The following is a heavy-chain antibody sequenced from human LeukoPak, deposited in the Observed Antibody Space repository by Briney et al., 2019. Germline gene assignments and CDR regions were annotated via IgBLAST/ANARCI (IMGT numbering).Heavy chain of an antibody. J-gene: IGHJ4*02. D-gene: IGHD1-1*01. CDR2: ISSSGSYI. CDR1: GFAFSSYV. CDR3: ARDRRSYNWNDGTSFDY. Sequence: GGSLRLSCAASGFAFSSYVMSWVRQAPGKGLEWVSSISSSGSYIYYADSVKGRFTISRDNAKNSLSLQMNSLRAEDTAVYYCARDRRSYNWNDGTSFDYWGQGTLVTVSS. V-gene: IGHV3-21*01.